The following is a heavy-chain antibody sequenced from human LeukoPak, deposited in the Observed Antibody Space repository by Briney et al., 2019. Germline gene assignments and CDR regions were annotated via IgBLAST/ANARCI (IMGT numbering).Heavy chain of an antibody. V-gene: IGHV1-2*02. CDR2: INPNSGGT. J-gene: IGHJ5*02. CDR1: GYTFTGYY. CDR3: ARDLGIGVVVTVWGLGWFDP. Sequence: ASVKVSCKASGYTFTGYYMHWVRQAPGQGLEWMGWINPNSGGTNYAQKFQGRVTMTRDTSISTAYMELSRLRSDDTAVYYCARDLGIGVVVTVWGLGWFDPWGQGTLVTVSS. D-gene: IGHD2-21*02.